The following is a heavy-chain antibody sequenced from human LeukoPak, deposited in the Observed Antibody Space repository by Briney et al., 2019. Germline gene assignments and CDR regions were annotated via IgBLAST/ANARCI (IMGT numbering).Heavy chain of an antibody. CDR2: ISFSWSYI. D-gene: IGHD3/OR15-3a*01. Sequence: PGGSLRLSCAASGFIFTTYGFNWVRQAPGKGLEWVSSISFSWSYIYYADSVNGRFTISRDNAKNSVYLQMNSLRDDDTAVYYCARGTGTGWRFDFWGQGTLVTVSS. V-gene: IGHV3-21*01. CDR1: GFIFTTYG. J-gene: IGHJ4*02. CDR3: ARGTGTGWRFDF.